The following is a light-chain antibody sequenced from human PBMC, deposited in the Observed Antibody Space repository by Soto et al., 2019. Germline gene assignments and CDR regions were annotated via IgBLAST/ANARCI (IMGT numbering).Light chain of an antibody. V-gene: IGKV4-1*01. CDR2: WAS. J-gene: IGKJ2*01. Sequence: DIVMTQSPDSPAVSLGERATINCKSSQSVLYSSNNQNYLAWYQQKPGQPPKLLIYWASTRESGVPDRFSGSGSGTDFTLTISSLQAEDVAVYYCQQYYSTPPTFGQGTKLEIK. CDR1: QSVLYSSNNQNY. CDR3: QQYYSTPPT.